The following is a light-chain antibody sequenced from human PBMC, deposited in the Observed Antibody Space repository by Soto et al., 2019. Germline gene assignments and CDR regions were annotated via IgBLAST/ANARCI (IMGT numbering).Light chain of an antibody. J-gene: IGLJ1*01. V-gene: IGLV1-40*01. Sequence: QSVLTQPPSVSGAPGQRVTISFTGSSSNIGAGYDVHWYQQLPGTAPKLLIYGNSNRPSGVPDRFSGSKSGTSASLAITGLQAEDEADHYCQSYDSSLSGLYVFGTGTKVTVL. CDR2: GNS. CDR1: SSNIGAGYD. CDR3: QSYDSSLSGLYV.